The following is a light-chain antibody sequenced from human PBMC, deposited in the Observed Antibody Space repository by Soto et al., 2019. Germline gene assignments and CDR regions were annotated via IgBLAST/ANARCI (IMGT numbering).Light chain of an antibody. CDR3: LLYYSGPRA. CDR2: DTS. J-gene: IGLJ3*02. Sequence: QTVVTQEPSLSVSPGGTVTLTCGSSTGAVTSGHYPYWFQQKPGQAPRTLIYDTSDKHSWTPARFSGSLLGGKAALTLTGAQPEDEAEYYCLLYYSGPRAFGGGTKVTVL. CDR1: TGAVTSGHY. V-gene: IGLV7-46*01.